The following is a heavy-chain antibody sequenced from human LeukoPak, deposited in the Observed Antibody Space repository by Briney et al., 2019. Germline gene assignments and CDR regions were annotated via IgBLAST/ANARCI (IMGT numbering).Heavy chain of an antibody. Sequence: SETLSLTCTVPGGSISSGSYYWSWIRQPAGKGLEWIGRIYTSGSTNYNPSLKSRVTISVDTSKNQFSLKLSSVTAADTAVYYCARGDYDILTGYLNWFDPWGQGTLVTVSS. J-gene: IGHJ5*02. CDR2: IYTSGST. D-gene: IGHD3-9*01. CDR3: ARGDYDILTGYLNWFDP. V-gene: IGHV4-61*02. CDR1: GGSISSGSYY.